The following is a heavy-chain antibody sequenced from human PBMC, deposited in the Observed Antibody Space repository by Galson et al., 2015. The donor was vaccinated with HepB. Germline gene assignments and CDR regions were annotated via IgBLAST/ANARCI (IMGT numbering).Heavy chain of an antibody. CDR1: GFTFSSYS. J-gene: IGHJ1*01. CDR3: ARGQWLDRKYFQP. CDR2: IGNNGRTI. D-gene: IGHD6-19*01. Sequence: SLRLSCAASGFTFSSYSINWVRQAPGKGLEWVSYIGNNGRTIYYADSVKGRFTISRDNAKNSLYLQMNSLRAEDTAPYYCARGQWLDRKYFQPWGQGTLVTVSS. V-gene: IGHV3-48*04.